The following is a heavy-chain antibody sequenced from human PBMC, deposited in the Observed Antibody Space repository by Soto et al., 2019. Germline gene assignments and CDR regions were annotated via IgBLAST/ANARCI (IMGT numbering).Heavy chain of an antibody. J-gene: IGHJ5*02. CDR1: GVTFSSYW. V-gene: IGHV3-7*01. CDR3: ARRYSSSWSGFDP. CDR2: IKQDGGEK. Sequence: GSLRLSCAASGVTFSSYWMSWVRQAPGKGLEWVANIKQDGGEKYYVDSVKGQFTISRDNAKNSLYLQMNSLRVEDTALYYCARRYSSSWSGFDPWGQGTLVTVSS. D-gene: IGHD6-13*01.